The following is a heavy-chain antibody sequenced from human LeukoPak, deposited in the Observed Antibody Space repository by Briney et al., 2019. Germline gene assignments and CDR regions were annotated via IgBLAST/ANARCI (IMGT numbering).Heavy chain of an antibody. D-gene: IGHD6-19*01. CDR3: AKVYSRQWLVKVNYFDY. V-gene: IGHV3-30*18. CDR1: GFTFSSYG. J-gene: IGHJ4*02. CDR2: ISYGGSNK. Sequence: GRSLRLSCAASGFTFSSYGMHWVRQAPGKGLEWVGVISYGGSNKYYAYSVSGRFTISRDNSKKTLSLQMNSLRAEDTAVYYCAKVYSRQWLVKVNYFDYWGQGTLVTVSS.